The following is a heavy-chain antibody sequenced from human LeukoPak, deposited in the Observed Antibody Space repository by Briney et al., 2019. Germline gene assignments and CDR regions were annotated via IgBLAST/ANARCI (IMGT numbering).Heavy chain of an antibody. Sequence: GGSLRLSCAASGFTFDDYGMSWVREAPGKGLEWVASIKQDGSEKYYVDSVKGRFTISRDNSKHTLNPRMNSLRAEHTARDFFANAVVPVISQHYFVYWGQGALVTVSS. J-gene: IGHJ4*02. D-gene: IGHD3-22*01. V-gene: IGHV3-7*03. CDR2: IKQDGSEK. CDR1: GFTFDDYG. CDR3: ANAVVPVISQHYFVY.